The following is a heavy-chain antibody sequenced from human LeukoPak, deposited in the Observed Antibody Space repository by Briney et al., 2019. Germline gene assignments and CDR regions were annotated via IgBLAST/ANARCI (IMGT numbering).Heavy chain of an antibody. CDR1: GYTLTELS. CDR2: FDPEDGET. CDR3: ATLGFVTAAAGRDVCD. J-gene: IGHJ4*02. Sequence: ASVKVSCKVAGYTLTELSMHWLRQAPGKGLEWMGGFDPEDGETTYAQKFQGRVTMTEDTSTDTAYMELSSLRSEDTAVYYCATLGFVTAAAGRDVCDWGQGTLVTVSS. D-gene: IGHD6-13*01. V-gene: IGHV1-24*01.